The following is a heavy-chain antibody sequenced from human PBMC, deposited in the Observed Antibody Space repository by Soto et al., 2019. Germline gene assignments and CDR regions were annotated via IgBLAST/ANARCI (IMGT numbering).Heavy chain of an antibody. CDR2: ISYDGITK. D-gene: IGHD2-2*01. J-gene: IGHJ6*02. V-gene: IGHV3-30*18. Sequence: QVQLVESGGGVVQPGRSLRLSCAASGFIFRSYGMHWVRQAPGKGLEWVAVISYDGITKYYADSVKGRFTISRDNSKNTLHLQVNSLRVEDTAVYYCVKEGSSNWPPYEYHYGMDVWGQGTTVTVSS. CDR3: VKEGSSNWPPYEYHYGMDV. CDR1: GFIFRSYG.